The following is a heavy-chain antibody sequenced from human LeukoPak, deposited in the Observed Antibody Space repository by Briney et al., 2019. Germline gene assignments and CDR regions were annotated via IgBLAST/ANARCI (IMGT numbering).Heavy chain of an antibody. D-gene: IGHD4-17*01. CDR1: GGSFSGYY. V-gene: IGHV4-34*01. Sequence: SETLSLTCAVYGGSFSGYYWSWIRQPPGKGLEWIGEINHSGSTNYNPSLKSRVTISVDTSMNQFSLKLSSVTAADTAVYYCARGFRYGDYFDYWGQGTLVTVSS. J-gene: IGHJ4*02. CDR2: INHSGST. CDR3: ARGFRYGDYFDY.